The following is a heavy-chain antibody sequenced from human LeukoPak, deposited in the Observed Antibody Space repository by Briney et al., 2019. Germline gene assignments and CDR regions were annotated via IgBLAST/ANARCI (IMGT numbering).Heavy chain of an antibody. CDR1: GYSISSAYY. Sequence: PSETLSLTCAVSGYSISSAYYWGWIRQPPGKGLEWIGSIYHSGSAYYNPSLKSRVTISVDTSKNQFSVTLSSVTAADTAVYYCARDGDYDWYFDLWGRGTLVTVSS. CDR3: ARDGDYDWYFDL. D-gene: IGHD4-17*01. V-gene: IGHV4-38-2*01. CDR2: IYHSGSA. J-gene: IGHJ2*01.